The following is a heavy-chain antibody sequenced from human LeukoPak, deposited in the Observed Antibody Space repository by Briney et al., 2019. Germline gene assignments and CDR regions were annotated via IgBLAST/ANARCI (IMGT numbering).Heavy chain of an antibody. D-gene: IGHD3-3*01. CDR2: ISYDGSNK. J-gene: IGHJ4*02. CDR3: AKDQGRYDFWSGYYTPYYFDY. CDR1: GFTFSSYG. V-gene: IGHV3-30*18. Sequence: PGGSLRLSCAASGFTFSSYGMHWVRQAPGKGLEWVAVISYDGSNKYYADSVKGRFTISRDNSKNTLYLQMNSLRAEDTAVYYCAKDQGRYDFWSGYYTPYYFDYWGQGTLVTVSS.